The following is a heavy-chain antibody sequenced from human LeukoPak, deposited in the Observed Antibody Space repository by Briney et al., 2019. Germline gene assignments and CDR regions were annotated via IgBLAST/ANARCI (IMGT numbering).Heavy chain of an antibody. CDR2: ISAYNGNT. V-gene: IGHV1-18*01. CDR1: GYTFTSYG. J-gene: IGHJ4*02. Sequence: ASVKVSCKASGYTFTSYGISWVRQAPGQGLEWMGWISAYNGNTNYAQNLQGGVTMTTDTSTSTAYMELRSLRSDDTAVYYCARALPLYSGGSNFDYWGQGTLVTVSS. D-gene: IGHD1-26*01. CDR3: ARALPLYSGGSNFDY.